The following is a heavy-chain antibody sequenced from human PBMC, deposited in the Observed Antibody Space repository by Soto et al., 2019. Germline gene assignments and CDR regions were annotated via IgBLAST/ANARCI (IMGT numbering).Heavy chain of an antibody. Sequence: QVQLQESGPGLVKPSETLSLTCTVSGGSVSSGSYYWSWIRQPPGKGLEWIGYIYYSGSTNYNPSLKSRVTISVDTSKNQCSLKLSSVTAADTAVYYCARETVAGNYGMDVWGQGTTVTVSS. CDR1: GGSVSSGSYY. CDR3: ARETVAGNYGMDV. V-gene: IGHV4-61*01. CDR2: IYYSGST. D-gene: IGHD6-19*01. J-gene: IGHJ6*02.